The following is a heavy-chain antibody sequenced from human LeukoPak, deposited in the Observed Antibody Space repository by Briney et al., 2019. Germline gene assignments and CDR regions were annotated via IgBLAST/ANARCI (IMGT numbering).Heavy chain of an antibody. CDR1: GFTFSSYW. V-gene: IGHV3-7*01. Sequence: GGSLRLSRAASGFTFSSYWMSWVRQAPGKGLEWVANIKQDGSEKYYVDSVKGRFTISRDNAKNSLYLQMNSLRAEDTAVYYCARDRGYDFWSGYLHENWFDPWGQGTLVTVSS. D-gene: IGHD3-3*01. CDR3: ARDRGYDFWSGYLHENWFDP. CDR2: IKQDGSEK. J-gene: IGHJ5*02.